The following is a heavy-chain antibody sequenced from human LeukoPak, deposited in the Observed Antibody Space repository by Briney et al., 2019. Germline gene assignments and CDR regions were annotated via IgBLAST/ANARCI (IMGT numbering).Heavy chain of an antibody. CDR3: ARVSANDYGDSRHLDY. D-gene: IGHD4-17*01. CDR1: GFTFSNYA. Sequence: AGCLRLSCSASGFTFSNYAMHWVRQAPGKGLEYVSAILSNGGSTYYAESVKGRFTISRDNSKNTLYLQMNSLRAEDTAVYYCARVSANDYGDSRHLDYWGQGTLVTVSS. J-gene: IGHJ4*02. CDR2: ILSNGGST. V-gene: IGHV3-64*04.